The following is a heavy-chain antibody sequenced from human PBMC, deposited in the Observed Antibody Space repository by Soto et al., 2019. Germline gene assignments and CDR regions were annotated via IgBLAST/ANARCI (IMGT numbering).Heavy chain of an antibody. J-gene: IGHJ5*02. V-gene: IGHV3-48*01. CDR2: ISSSSSTI. Sequence: EVQLVESGGGLVQPGGSLRLYCAASGFTFSSYSMNWVGQAPGKGLEWVSYISSSSSTIYYADSVKGRFTISRDNAKNSLYLQMNSLIAEDMAVYYCAGEADSPNWFDPCCQGSLVTVSS. CDR3: AGEADSPNWFDP. CDR1: GFTFSSYS. D-gene: IGHD5-18*01.